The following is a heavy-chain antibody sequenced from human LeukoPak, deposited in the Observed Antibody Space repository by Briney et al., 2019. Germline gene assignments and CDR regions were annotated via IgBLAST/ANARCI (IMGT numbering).Heavy chain of an antibody. D-gene: IGHD5-12*01. J-gene: IGHJ4*02. CDR1: GYTFTSYD. CDR2: MNPNSGST. V-gene: IGHV1-8*03. Sequence: ASVKVSCKASGYTFTSYDINWVRQATGQGLEWMGWMNPNSGSTGYAQKFQGRVNITRNTSISTAYMELSSLRSEDTAVYYCARGRSTGYPYYFEYWGQGTLVTVSS. CDR3: ARGRSTGYPYYFEY.